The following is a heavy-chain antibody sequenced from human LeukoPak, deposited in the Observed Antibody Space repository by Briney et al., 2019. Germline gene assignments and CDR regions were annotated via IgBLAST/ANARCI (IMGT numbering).Heavy chain of an antibody. CDR2: ISYDGSNK. D-gene: IGHD3-22*01. CDR3: ARVYETNGYLY. Sequence: TGGSLRLSCAASGFTFSSYAMHWVRQAPGKGLEWVAVISYDGSNKYHADSVKGRFTISRDNSKNTLYLQMNSLRAEDTAVYYCARVYETNGYLYWGQGSLVTVSS. V-gene: IGHV3-30-3*01. CDR1: GFTFSSYA. J-gene: IGHJ4*02.